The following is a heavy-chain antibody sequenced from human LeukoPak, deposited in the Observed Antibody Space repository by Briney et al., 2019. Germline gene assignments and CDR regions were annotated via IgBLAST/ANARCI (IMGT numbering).Heavy chain of an antibody. J-gene: IGHJ5*02. CDR3: AKGTGYSYDPRGDWFDP. V-gene: IGHV3-7*01. CDR1: GFTFGAYW. D-gene: IGHD3-22*01. Sequence: GGSLRLSCAASGFTFGAYWMTWVRQAPGKGLEWVASINQDGSEIYYVDSVKGRFTISRGNAKNSLYLQLNSLRAEDTAVYYCAKGTGYSYDPRGDWFDPWGQGTLVTVSS. CDR2: INQDGSEI.